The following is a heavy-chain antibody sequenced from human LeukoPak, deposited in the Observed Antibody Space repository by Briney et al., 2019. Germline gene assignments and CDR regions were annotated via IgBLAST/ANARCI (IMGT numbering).Heavy chain of an antibody. J-gene: IGHJ5*02. CDR3: ATRFHYYDSSGYSNGGNWFDP. Sequence: ASVKVSCKASGYTFTSYDINWVRQATGQGLEWMGMINPSDGATTYAQRFQGRVTMTRDMSTTTVYMDLRTLRSEDTAVYYCATRFHYYDSSGYSNGGNWFDPWGQGTLVTVSS. CDR1: GYTFTSYD. V-gene: IGHV1-46*01. CDR2: INPSDGAT. D-gene: IGHD3-22*01.